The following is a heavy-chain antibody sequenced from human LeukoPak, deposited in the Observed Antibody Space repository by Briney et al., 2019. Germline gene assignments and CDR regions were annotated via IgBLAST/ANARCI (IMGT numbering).Heavy chain of an antibody. CDR1: GYTFTGDY. J-gene: IGHJ5*02. CDR3: ARDSAYSSGWYYNWFDP. CDR2: INPNSGGT. V-gene: IGHV1-2*02. D-gene: IGHD6-19*01. Sequence: ASVKVSCKASGYTFTGDYMHWVRQAPGQGLEWMGWINPNSGGTNYAQKFQGRVTMTRDTSISTAYMELSRLRSDDTAVYYCARDSAYSSGWYYNWFDPWGQGTLVTVSS.